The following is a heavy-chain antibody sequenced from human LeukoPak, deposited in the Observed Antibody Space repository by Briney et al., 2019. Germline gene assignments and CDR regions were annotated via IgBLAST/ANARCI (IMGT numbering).Heavy chain of an antibody. J-gene: IGHJ4*02. CDR3: ARVSVAGTGPDY. CDR1: GGSISSSNYY. D-gene: IGHD6-13*01. V-gene: IGHV4-61*01. CDR2: FSYNVHS. Sequence: SETLSLTCTVSGGSISSSNYYWSWIRQPPGKGLEWVGFFSYNVHSDYNPSLKSRVTISVDTSKNQFSLRLSSVTAADTAIYYCARVSVAGTGPDYWGQGTLVTVSS.